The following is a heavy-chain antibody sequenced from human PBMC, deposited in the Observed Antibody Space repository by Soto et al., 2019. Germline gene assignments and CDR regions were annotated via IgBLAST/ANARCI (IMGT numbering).Heavy chain of an antibody. CDR3: AKDSRDSGGKTRRYYFDY. V-gene: IGHV3-23*01. CDR1: GFTFSSYA. Sequence: GGSLRLSCAASGFTFSSYAMSWVRQAPGKGLEWVSAISGSGGGTYYADSVKGLFTISRDNSKNTLYLQMNSLRAEDTAVYYCAKDSRDSGGKTRRYYFDYWGQGT. CDR2: ISGSGGGT. J-gene: IGHJ4*02. D-gene: IGHD2-2*01.